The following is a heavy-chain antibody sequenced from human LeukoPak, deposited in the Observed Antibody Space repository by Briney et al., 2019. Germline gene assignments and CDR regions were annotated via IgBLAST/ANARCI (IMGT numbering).Heavy chain of an antibody. Sequence: GGSLRLSCAASGFTFSSYSMNWVRQAPGKGLEWVSSISSSSSYIYYADSVKGRFTISRDNAKNSLYLQMNRLRAEDTAVYYCARDLHPDYDSSGDFDYWGQGTLVTVSS. CDR2: ISSSSSYI. CDR1: GFTFSSYS. J-gene: IGHJ4*02. V-gene: IGHV3-21*01. CDR3: ARDLHPDYDSSGDFDY. D-gene: IGHD3-22*01.